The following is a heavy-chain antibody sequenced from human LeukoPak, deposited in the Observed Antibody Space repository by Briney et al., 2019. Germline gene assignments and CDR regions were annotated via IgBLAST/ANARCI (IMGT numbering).Heavy chain of an antibody. D-gene: IGHD3-10*01. CDR3: AKAYYYGPGIYSSPVDY. CDR1: GFTFDNYA. J-gene: IGHJ4*02. CDR2: ISGSGGST. Sequence: GGSLRLSCIASGFTFDNYAMNWVRQAPGKGLGWVSSISGSGGSTYYADSVKGRFTISRDNSKNTLYLQMNSLRAEDTAVYYCAKAYYYGPGIYSSPVDYGGQETLVTVSS. V-gene: IGHV3-23*01.